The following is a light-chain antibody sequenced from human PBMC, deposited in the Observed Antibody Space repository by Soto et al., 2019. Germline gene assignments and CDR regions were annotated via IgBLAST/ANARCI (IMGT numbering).Light chain of an antibody. CDR3: QHYNSYSEA. J-gene: IGKJ1*01. V-gene: IGKV1-5*03. CDR1: QTISRW. Sequence: DIQMTQSPSTLSGSVGDRVTITCRASQTISRWLAWHQQKPGKAPKLLIYKASTLKSGVPSRFSGSGSGTEFTLTISSLQPDDFATYYCQHYNSYSEAFGQGTKLDIK. CDR2: KAS.